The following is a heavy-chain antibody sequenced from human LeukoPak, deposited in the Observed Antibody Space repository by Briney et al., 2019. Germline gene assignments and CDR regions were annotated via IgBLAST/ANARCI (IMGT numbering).Heavy chain of an antibody. CDR1: GGTFISYA. D-gene: IGHD6-13*01. CDR3: ARVTAAEKYYFDY. Sequence: SVKVSCKASGGTFISYAISWVRQAPGQGLEWMGGIIPIFGTANYAQKFQGRVTITADESTSTAYMELSSLRSEDTAMYYCARVTAAEKYYFDYWGQGTLVTVSS. V-gene: IGHV1-69*13. J-gene: IGHJ4*02. CDR2: IIPIFGTA.